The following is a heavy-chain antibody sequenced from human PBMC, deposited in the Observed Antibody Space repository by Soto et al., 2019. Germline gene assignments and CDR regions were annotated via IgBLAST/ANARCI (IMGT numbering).Heavy chain of an antibody. D-gene: IGHD3-10*01. Sequence: ASVKVSCKASGYSLRKNGLHWVRQAPGQSLEWMGWINSGNDITKYSQKFQGRVTITRDTSANTAYMELTSLKSEDTAVYYCARDVGFFINRGSFDPWGQGTLVTVSS. V-gene: IGHV1-3*01. CDR1: GYSLRKNG. CDR3: ARDVGFFINRGSFDP. CDR2: INSGNDIT. J-gene: IGHJ5*02.